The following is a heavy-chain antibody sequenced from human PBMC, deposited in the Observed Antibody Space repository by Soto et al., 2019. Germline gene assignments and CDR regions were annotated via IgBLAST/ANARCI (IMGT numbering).Heavy chain of an antibody. CDR3: ARGLGQQLPYNWFDP. D-gene: IGHD6-13*01. CDR2: IYYSGST. V-gene: IGHV4-39*07. Sequence: SETLSLTCTVSGGSISRSSYYWGWIRQPPGKGLEWIGSIYYSGSTYYNPSLKSRVTISVDTSKNQFSLKLSSVTAADTAVYYCARGLGQQLPYNWFDPWGQGTLVTVSS. J-gene: IGHJ5*02. CDR1: GGSISRSSYY.